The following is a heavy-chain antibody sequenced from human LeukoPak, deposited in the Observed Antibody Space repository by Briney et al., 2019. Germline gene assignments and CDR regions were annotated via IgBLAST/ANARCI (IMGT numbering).Heavy chain of an antibody. D-gene: IGHD6-13*01. V-gene: IGHV1-2*02. CDR1: GYTFTGYY. CDR3: ARVSIAAAGNFWTHFDY. Sequence: ASVKVSCKASGYTFTGYYMHWVRQAPGQGLEWMGWINPNSGGTNYAQKFQGRVTMTRDTSISTAYMELSRLRSDDTAVYYCARVSIAAAGNFWTHFDYWGQGTLVTVSS. CDR2: INPNSGGT. J-gene: IGHJ4*02.